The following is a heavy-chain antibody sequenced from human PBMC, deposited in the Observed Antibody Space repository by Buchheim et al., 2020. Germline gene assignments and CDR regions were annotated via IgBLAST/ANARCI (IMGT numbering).Heavy chain of an antibody. CDR3: ARHGSYLGADFNY. CDR2: IYYSGST. CDR1: GGSISSSSYY. V-gene: IGHV4-39*01. J-gene: IGHJ4*02. Sequence: QLQLQESGPGLVKPSETLSLTCTVSGGSISSSSYYWGWIRQPPGKGLEWIGNIYYSGSTYYNPSLKSRVTISVDTSKNQFSLKLSSVTAADTAVYYCARHGSYLGADFNYWGQGTL.